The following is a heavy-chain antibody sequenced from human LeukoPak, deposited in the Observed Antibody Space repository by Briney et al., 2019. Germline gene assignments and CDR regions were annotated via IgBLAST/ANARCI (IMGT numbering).Heavy chain of an antibody. V-gene: IGHV4-31*03. CDR3: ATTSRYGGEYFDY. CDR2: IYYSGST. Sequence: SETLSLTCTVSGGSISSGGYYWSWIRQHPGKGLEWIGYIYYSGSTYYNPSLKSRVTISVDTSKNQFSLKLSSVTAADTAGYYCATTSRYGGEYFDYWGQGTLATVSS. J-gene: IGHJ4*02. CDR1: GGSISSGGYY. D-gene: IGHD4-23*01.